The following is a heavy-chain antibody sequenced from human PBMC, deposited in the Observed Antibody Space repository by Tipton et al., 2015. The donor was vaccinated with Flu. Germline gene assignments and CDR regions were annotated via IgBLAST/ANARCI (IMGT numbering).Heavy chain of an antibody. Sequence: TLSLTCTVSGGSISSYYWSWIRQPPGKGLEWIGNIYYSGSTNYNPSLKSRVTISVDTSKNQFSLRLNSVTAADKAVYYCASATTVTTSGMDVWDQGTTVTVSS. D-gene: IGHD4-11*01. CDR1: GGSISSYY. CDR2: IYYSGST. V-gene: IGHV4-59*01. CDR3: ASATTVTTSGMDV. J-gene: IGHJ6*02.